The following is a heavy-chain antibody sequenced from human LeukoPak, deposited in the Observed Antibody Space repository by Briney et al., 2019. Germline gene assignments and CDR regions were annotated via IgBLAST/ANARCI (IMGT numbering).Heavy chain of an antibody. CDR3: ATEYYNNWFDP. CDR1: GGSISISGHY. D-gene: IGHD2/OR15-2a*01. CDR2: IYYTGST. J-gene: IGHJ5*02. Sequence: SETLSLTCTVSGGSISISGHYWSWIRQHPGKGLEWIGFIYYTGSTYYNPSLASRVIMSVDTSKNQFSLKLTSVTAADTAIYYCATEYYNNWFDPWGQGTLVTVSS. V-gene: IGHV4-31*03.